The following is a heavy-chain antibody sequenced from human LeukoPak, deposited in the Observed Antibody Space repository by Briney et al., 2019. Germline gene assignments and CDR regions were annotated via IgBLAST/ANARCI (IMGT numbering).Heavy chain of an antibody. CDR2: IYHSGST. CDR3: ARRSEFDNTHYHYFDY. V-gene: IGHV4-39*01. Sequence: SVTLSLTCTVSGGSIDSRSYYWDWIRQAPGKGLEWIATIYHSGSTEYKPSLKSRVAIFVDTSKNQFSLLLHSVAAADTAVYYCARRSEFDNTHYHYFDYWGQGALVTVSS. D-gene: IGHD2-15*01. J-gene: IGHJ4*02. CDR1: GGSIDSRSYY.